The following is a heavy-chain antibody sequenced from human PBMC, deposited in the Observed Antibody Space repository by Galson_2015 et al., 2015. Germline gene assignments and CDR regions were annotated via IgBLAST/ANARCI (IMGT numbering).Heavy chain of an antibody. CDR2: ISAYDGKT. CDR1: GYNFSSYG. D-gene: IGHD2-21*01. Sequence: SVKVSCKASGYNFSSYGIGWVRQAPGKGLEWVGWISAYDGKTNYAQKVQGRFAQKFQGRDTMTTDTSTSTAYMELRTQRSDDTAVYYCARGQSQSYCGGDCSFDYWGQGTLVTVSS. J-gene: IGHJ4*02. CDR3: ARGQSQSYCGGDCSFDY. V-gene: IGHV1-18*01.